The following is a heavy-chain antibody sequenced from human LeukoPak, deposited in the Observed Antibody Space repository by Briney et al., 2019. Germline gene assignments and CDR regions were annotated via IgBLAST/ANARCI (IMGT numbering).Heavy chain of an antibody. CDR2: IDYRGNT. Sequence: SETLSLTCTVSAGSISSDSYYWGWIRQPPGKGLEWIGTIDYRGNTYYNPSLKSRLTISVDTSKNQFSLKLRSVTAADTALYYCASTSPKYYYESSGYSSLFDNWGQGTLVTVSS. CDR1: AGSISSDSYY. V-gene: IGHV4-39*07. D-gene: IGHD3-22*01. CDR3: ASTSPKYYYESSGYSSLFDN. J-gene: IGHJ4*02.